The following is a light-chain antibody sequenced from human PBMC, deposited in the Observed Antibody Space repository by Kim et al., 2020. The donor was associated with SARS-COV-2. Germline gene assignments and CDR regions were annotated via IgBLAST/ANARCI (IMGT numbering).Light chain of an antibody. CDR3: VAWDDSLEGSV. Sequence: GRKVTFSGSGSNSNIGINVVNWYQQLPGAAPKLLIYSNDYRPSGVPDRFSGSKSGTSASLAISGLQSEDEADYYCVAWDDSLEGSVFGGGTQLTVL. J-gene: IGLJ3*02. CDR1: NSNIGINV. CDR2: SND. V-gene: IGLV1-44*01.